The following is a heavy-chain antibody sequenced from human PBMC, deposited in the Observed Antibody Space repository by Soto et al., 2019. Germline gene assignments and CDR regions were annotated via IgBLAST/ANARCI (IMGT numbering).Heavy chain of an antibody. CDR2: IGTAGDT. CDR1: GFTFSSYD. V-gene: IGHV3-13*01. CDR3: ARVPLYCSGGSCYGPHFDY. D-gene: IGHD2-15*01. J-gene: IGHJ4*02. Sequence: GGSLRLSCAASGFTFSSYDMHWVRQATGKGLEWVSAIGTAGDTYYPGSVKGRFTISRENAKNSLYLQMNSLRAEDTAVYYCARVPLYCSGGSCYGPHFDYWGQGTLVTVSS.